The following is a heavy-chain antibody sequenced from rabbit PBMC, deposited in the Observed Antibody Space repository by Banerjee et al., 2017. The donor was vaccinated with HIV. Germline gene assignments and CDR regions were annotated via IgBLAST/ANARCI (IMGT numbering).Heavy chain of an antibody. V-gene: IGHV1S45*01. CDR1: GFDFSSYG. CDR3: ARGPYYTYIYYFNL. Sequence: QEQLVESGGGLVQPGGSLKLSCKASGFDFSSYGVSWVRQAPGKGLEWIACIDGGSSGSTYYASWAKGRFTISKTSSTTVTLQMTSLTAADTATYFCARGPYYTYIYYFNLWGPGTLVTVS. J-gene: IGHJ4*01. D-gene: IGHD6-1*01. CDR2: IDGGSSGST.